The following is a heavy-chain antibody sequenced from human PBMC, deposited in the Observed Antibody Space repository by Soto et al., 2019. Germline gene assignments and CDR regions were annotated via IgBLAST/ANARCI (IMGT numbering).Heavy chain of an antibody. J-gene: IGHJ6*02. CDR1: GGSISSSSYY. Sequence: QLQLQESGPGLVKPSETLSLTCTVSGGSISSSSYYWGWIRQPPGKGLEWIGSIYYSGSTYYNPSLKSRVTISVDTSKNQFSLKLSSVTAADTAVYYCARSRYCSGGSCYSDYYYGMDVWGQGTTVTDSS. V-gene: IGHV4-39*01. CDR2: IYYSGST. CDR3: ARSRYCSGGSCYSDYYYGMDV. D-gene: IGHD2-15*01.